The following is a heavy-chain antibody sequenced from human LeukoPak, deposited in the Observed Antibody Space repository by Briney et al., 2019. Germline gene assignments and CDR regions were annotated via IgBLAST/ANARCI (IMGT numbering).Heavy chain of an antibody. V-gene: IGHV3-21*01. Sequence: GGSLRLSCAASGFTFSSYSMNWVRQAPGKGLEWVSSISSSSSYIHYADSVKGRFTISRDNAKNSLYLQMNSLRAEDTAVYYCARSPYHYDSSGSYDYWGQGTLVTVSS. CDR3: ARSPYHYDSSGSYDY. CDR2: ISSSSSYI. CDR1: GFTFSSYS. J-gene: IGHJ4*02. D-gene: IGHD3-22*01.